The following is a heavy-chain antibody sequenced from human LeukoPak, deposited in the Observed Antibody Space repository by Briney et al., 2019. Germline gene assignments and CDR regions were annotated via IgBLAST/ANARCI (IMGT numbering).Heavy chain of an antibody. CDR2: ISSSGSTI. CDR3: ARRGLGVVVPAARVGNYMDV. D-gene: IGHD2-2*01. CDR1: GFTFSDYY. V-gene: IGHV3-11*04. Sequence: GGSLRLSCAASGFTFSDYYMSWIRQAPGKGLEWVSYISSSGSTIYYADSVKGRFTISRDNAKNSLYLQMNSLRAEDTAVYYCARRGLGVVVPAARVGNYMDVWGKGTTVTVSS. J-gene: IGHJ6*03.